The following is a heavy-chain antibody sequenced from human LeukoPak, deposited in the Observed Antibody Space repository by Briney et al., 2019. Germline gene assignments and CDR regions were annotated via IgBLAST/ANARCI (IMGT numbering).Heavy chain of an antibody. D-gene: IGHD6-19*01. CDR1: GGSISSGGYY. Sequence: SETLSLTCTVSGGSISSGGYYWSWIRQHPGKGLEWIGYIYYSGSTNYNPSLKSRVTISVDTSKNQFSLKLSSVTAADTAVYYCASMLSSGWYKDAWWFDPWGQGTLVTVSS. CDR3: ASMLSSGWYKDAWWFDP. V-gene: IGHV4-61*08. CDR2: IYYSGST. J-gene: IGHJ5*02.